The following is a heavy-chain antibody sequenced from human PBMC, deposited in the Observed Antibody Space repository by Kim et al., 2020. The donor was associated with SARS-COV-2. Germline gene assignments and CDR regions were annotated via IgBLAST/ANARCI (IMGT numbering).Heavy chain of an antibody. Sequence: AASGQCRFTISRDNAKNSLYLQMNSLRDEDTAVYYCARDGSLSAFDPWGQGTLVTVSS. CDR3: ARDGSLSAFDP. J-gene: IGHJ5*02. V-gene: IGHV3-48*02. D-gene: IGHD2-2*03.